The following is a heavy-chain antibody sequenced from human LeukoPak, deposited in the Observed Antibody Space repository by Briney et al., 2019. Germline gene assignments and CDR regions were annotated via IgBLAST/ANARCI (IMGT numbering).Heavy chain of an antibody. CDR3: ARHPIPGIAAAGREPVDY. J-gene: IGHJ4*02. Sequence: SETLSLTCTVSGGSISSSSYYWGWIRQPPGKGLEWIGSIFYSGSTYYNPSLKSRVTISVDTSKNQFSLKLSSVTAADTAVYYCARHPIPGIAAAGREPVDYWGQGTLVTVSS. CDR1: GGSISSSSYY. CDR2: IFYSGST. D-gene: IGHD6-13*01. V-gene: IGHV4-39*01.